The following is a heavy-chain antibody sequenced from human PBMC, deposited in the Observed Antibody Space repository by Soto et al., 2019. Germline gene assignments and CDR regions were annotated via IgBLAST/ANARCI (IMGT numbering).Heavy chain of an antibody. CDR2: IIPFFGTA. CDR1: GSTFTSDG. CDR3: ARAPPRLYYYDSSGYYYVAFDI. Sequence: ASATLSCTASGSTFTSDGISSVRQAPGQGLEWMGWIIPFFGTANYAQKLQGRVTITADKSTSTAYMELSSLRSEDTAVYYCARAPPRLYYYDSSGYYYVAFDIWGQGTMVPGSS. V-gene: IGHV1-69*06. D-gene: IGHD3-22*01. J-gene: IGHJ3*02.